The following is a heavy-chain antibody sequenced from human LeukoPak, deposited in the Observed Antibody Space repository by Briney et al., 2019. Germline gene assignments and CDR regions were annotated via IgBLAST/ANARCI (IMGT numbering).Heavy chain of an antibody. CDR2: ISGSGGST. J-gene: IGHJ4*02. Sequence: GGSLRLSCAASGFTFSSYAMSWVRQAPGKGLEWVSAISGSGGSTYYADSVKGRFTISRDNAKNSLYPQMNSLRAEDTAVYYCARTLYDFWSGYSFDYWGQGTLVTVSS. D-gene: IGHD3-3*01. V-gene: IGHV3-23*01. CDR1: GFTFSSYA. CDR3: ARTLYDFWSGYSFDY.